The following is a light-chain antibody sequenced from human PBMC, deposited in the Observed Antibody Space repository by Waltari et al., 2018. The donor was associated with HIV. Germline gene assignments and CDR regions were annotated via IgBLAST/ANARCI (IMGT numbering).Light chain of an antibody. CDR2: EVS. J-gene: IGLJ1*01. V-gene: IGLV2-14*01. CDR3: GSEIGGSQYV. CDR1: SIDVGSYHY. Sequence: QSALTQPPSLSRSPGQSLTISSTAPSIDVGSYHYVSCYQQHPGKPPKLIILEVSNRPAGVCDRFAGCKSGKTATMTISALQAEDEADYSCGSEIGGSQYVFGTGTKVTGL.